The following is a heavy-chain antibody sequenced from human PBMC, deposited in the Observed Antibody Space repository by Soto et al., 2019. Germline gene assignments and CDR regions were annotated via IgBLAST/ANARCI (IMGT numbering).Heavy chain of an antibody. CDR3: ARGGPRPFSSSFDY. J-gene: IGHJ4*02. D-gene: IGHD6-13*01. Sequence: GSLRLSCAASGFTFSSYEMNWVRQAPGKGLEWVSYISSSGSTIYYADSVKGRFTISRDNAKNSLYLQMNSLRAEDTAVYYCARGGPRPFSSSFDYWGQGTLVTVSS. CDR1: GFTFSSYE. CDR2: ISSSGSTI. V-gene: IGHV3-48*03.